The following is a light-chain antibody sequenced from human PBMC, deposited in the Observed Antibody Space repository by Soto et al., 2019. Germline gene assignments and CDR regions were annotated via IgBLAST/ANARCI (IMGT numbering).Light chain of an antibody. J-gene: IGKJ5*01. V-gene: IGKV1-33*01. CDR1: HDIKKY. Sequence: DIQMTPSPSSLSASVGDRVTITCQASHDIKKYLNWYQEKPGKTPKLLIYDASNLQTGVPSRFRESGSGTHFTFTINSLQPEDIATYYCQRYDSLPPAFGQGTRLDIK. CDR3: QRYDSLPPA. CDR2: DAS.